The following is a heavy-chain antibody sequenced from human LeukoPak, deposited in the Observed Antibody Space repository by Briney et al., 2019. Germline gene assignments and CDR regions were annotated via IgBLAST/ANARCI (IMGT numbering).Heavy chain of an antibody. V-gene: IGHV4-31*03. J-gene: IGHJ4*02. D-gene: IGHD5-18*01. CDR3: ARLAALVTLDY. Sequence: SETLSLTCTVSGGSISSGGYYWSWIRQHPGKGLEWIGYIYYSGSTYYNPSLKSRVTISVDTSKNQFSLKLSSVTAADTAVYYCARLAALVTLDYWGQGTLVTVSS. CDR1: GGSISSGGYY. CDR2: IYYSGST.